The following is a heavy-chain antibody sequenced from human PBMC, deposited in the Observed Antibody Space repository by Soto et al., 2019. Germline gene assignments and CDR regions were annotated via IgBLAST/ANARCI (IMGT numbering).Heavy chain of an antibody. D-gene: IGHD3-22*01. CDR1: GGSFSGYY. CDR2: INHSGST. V-gene: IGHV4-34*01. CDR3: ARPSLRYDSSGYYYWDY. J-gene: IGHJ4*02. Sequence: PSETLSLTCAVYGGSFSGYYWSWIRQPPGKGLEWIGEINHSGSTNYNPSLKSRVTISVDTSKNQFSLKLSSVTAADTAVYYCARPSLRYDSSGYYYWDYWGQGTLVTVSS.